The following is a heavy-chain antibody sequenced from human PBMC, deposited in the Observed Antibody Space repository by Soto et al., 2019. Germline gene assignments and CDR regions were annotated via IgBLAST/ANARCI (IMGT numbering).Heavy chain of an antibody. CDR3: ARAELVRAYFDY. Sequence: GESLKNSCAASGFTFSSYGMHWVRQAPGKGLEWVAVIWYDESNKYYADSVKGRFTISRDNSKNTLYLQMNSLRAEDTAVYYCARAELVRAYFDYWGQGTLVTVSS. V-gene: IGHV3-33*01. CDR2: IWYDESNK. CDR1: GFTFSSYG. J-gene: IGHJ4*02. D-gene: IGHD1-26*01.